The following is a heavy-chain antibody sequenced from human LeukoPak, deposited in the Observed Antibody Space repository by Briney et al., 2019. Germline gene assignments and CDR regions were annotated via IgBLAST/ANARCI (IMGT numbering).Heavy chain of an antibody. CDR3: ARRVFPDYFDY. CDR1: GYSISSGYY. J-gene: IGHJ4*02. CDR2: IYQSGST. Sequence: SETLSLTCAVSGYSISSGYYGGWIRQPPGKGLEWIGTIYQSGSTNYNPSLKSRVTISVDTSKNQFSLNLSSVTAADTAVYYCARRVFPDYFDYWGQGTLVTVSS. D-gene: IGHD3-10*01. V-gene: IGHV4-38-2*01.